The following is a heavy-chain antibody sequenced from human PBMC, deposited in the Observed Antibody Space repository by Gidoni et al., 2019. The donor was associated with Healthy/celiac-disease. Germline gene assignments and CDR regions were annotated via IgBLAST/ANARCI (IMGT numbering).Heavy chain of an antibody. CDR3: AKVPFVPRLRDGYNSDPSY. CDR1: GFTFSSYA. J-gene: IGHJ4*02. Sequence: EVQLLESGGGLVQPGGSLRLSCAASGFTFSSYALSWVRQAPGKGLEWVSAISGSGGSTYYADSVKGRFTISRDNSKNTLYLQMNSLRAEDTAVYYCAKVPFVPRLRDGYNSDPSYWGQGTLVTVSS. V-gene: IGHV3-23*01. D-gene: IGHD5-12*01. CDR2: ISGSGGST.